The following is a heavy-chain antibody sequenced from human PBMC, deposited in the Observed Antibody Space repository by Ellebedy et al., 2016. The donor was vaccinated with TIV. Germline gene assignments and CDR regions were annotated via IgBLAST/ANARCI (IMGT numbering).Heavy chain of an antibody. Sequence: GSLRLXXTVSGASIRNYYWNWIRQPPGKGLEWIGSIYYSGSTYYNPSLKSRVTISIDTSKRYFSLNLRSVTDADTAVYFCATYQGAAMVDAYDIWGRGTVVTVSS. CDR1: GASIRNYY. J-gene: IGHJ3*02. D-gene: IGHD5-18*01. V-gene: IGHV4-59*01. CDR2: IYYSGST. CDR3: ATYQGAAMVDAYDI.